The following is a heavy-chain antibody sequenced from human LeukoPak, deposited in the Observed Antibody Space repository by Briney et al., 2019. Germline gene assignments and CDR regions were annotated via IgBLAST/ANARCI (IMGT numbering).Heavy chain of an antibody. J-gene: IGHJ4*02. V-gene: IGHV4-39*01. CDR1: GVSISSSRHY. Sequence: SETLSLTCTVSGVSISSSRHYWGYIRQPPGKGLEWIGSIDYRGSTAYKPSLKSRVTISVDTSKNQFSLKLTSSTAADTAVYYCAGHLWVVSATFDFWGQGTLVTVSS. CDR3: AGHLWVVSATFDF. CDR2: IDYRGST. D-gene: IGHD2-15*01.